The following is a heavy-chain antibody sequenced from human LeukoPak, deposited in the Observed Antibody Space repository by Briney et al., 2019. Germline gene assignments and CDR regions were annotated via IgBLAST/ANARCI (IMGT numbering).Heavy chain of an antibody. V-gene: IGHV1-46*01. CDR2: IHPSSGGA. Sequence: ASVKVSCKASGYTFTRFHIHWVRQAPGQGLEWIGIIHPSSGGATSAQKFQGRLTMTRDTSTSTVYMELSSLRSEDTAVYYCARDSDASSLADPWGQGTLVTVSS. CDR1: GYTFTRFH. CDR3: ARDSDASSLADP. D-gene: IGHD6-6*01. J-gene: IGHJ5*02.